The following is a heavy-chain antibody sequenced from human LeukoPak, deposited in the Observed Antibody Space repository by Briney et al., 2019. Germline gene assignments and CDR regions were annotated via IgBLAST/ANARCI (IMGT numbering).Heavy chain of an antibody. D-gene: IGHD3-10*01. J-gene: IGHJ6*03. CDR3: AKSGSDYYYYYMDV. CDR1: GYTFTGYY. Sequence: ASAKVSCKASGYTFTGYYMHWVRQAPGQALEWMGWINPNSGDTIYAQNFQGRVTMTRDTSTSTAYMELSRLKSDDTAVYYCAKSGSDYYYYYMDVWGKGTTVTVSS. CDR2: INPNSGDT. V-gene: IGHV1-2*02.